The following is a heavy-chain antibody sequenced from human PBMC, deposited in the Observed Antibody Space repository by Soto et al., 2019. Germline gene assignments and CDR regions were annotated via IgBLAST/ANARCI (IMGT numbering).Heavy chain of an antibody. CDR3: AKDREEVVASLDY. CDR1: GFTFSSYA. V-gene: IGHV3-23*01. CDR2: ISGSGGST. D-gene: IGHD2-15*01. Sequence: EVQLLESGGGLVQPGGSLRLSCAASGFTFSSYAMSWVRQAPGKGLEWVSAISGSGGSTYYADSVKGRFTISRDNSKNKLYLQMNSLRAEDTAVYYCAKDREEVVASLDYWGQGTLVTVSS. J-gene: IGHJ4*02.